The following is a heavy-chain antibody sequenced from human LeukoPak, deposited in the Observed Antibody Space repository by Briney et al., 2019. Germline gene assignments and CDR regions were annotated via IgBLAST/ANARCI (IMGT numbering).Heavy chain of an antibody. V-gene: IGHV3-48*04. CDR2: IRGSSSTI. Sequence: GGSLRLSCAASGFTFSSYSMNWVRQAPGKGLEWVSYIRGSSSTIYFADSVKGRFTISRDNAKNSLYLQMNSLRAEDTAVYYCARVIYGDYGLDYWGQGTLVTVSS. D-gene: IGHD4-17*01. CDR1: GFTFSSYS. CDR3: ARVIYGDYGLDY. J-gene: IGHJ4*02.